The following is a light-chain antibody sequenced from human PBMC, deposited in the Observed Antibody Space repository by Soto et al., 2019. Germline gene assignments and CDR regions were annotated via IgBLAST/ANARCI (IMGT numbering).Light chain of an antibody. Sequence: DIEMTQSPSSLCASVGDRVTIPCRASQSISSYLNWYQQKPGKAPKLLIYAASSLQSGVPSRFSGSGSGTDFTLTISSLQPEDVASYYCQKYDSAPTFGPGTKVDIK. V-gene: IGKV1-39*01. CDR1: QSISSY. CDR3: QKYDSAPT. J-gene: IGKJ1*01. CDR2: AAS.